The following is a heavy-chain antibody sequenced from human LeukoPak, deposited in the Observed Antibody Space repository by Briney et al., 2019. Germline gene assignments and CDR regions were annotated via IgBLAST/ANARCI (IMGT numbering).Heavy chain of an antibody. CDR3: ARALNPIVVVPTGGMDALDF. D-gene: IGHD2-15*01. J-gene: IGHJ3*01. CDR1: GYTFSGYY. CDR2: INPNSGDT. Sequence: GASVKVSCKASGYTFSGYYVHWVRQAPGQGLEWMGWINPNSGDTNYAQKFQGRVTMTRDTSINTAYMELSRLRSDDTAVYYCARALNPIVVVPTGGMDALDFWGQGTTVTVSS. V-gene: IGHV1-2*02.